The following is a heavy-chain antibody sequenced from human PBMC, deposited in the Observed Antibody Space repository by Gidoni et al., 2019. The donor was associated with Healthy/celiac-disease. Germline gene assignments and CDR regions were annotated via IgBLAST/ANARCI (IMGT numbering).Heavy chain of an antibody. D-gene: IGHD6-19*01. J-gene: IGHJ3*02. CDR1: GFTFSSYA. CDR2: ISGSGGST. V-gene: IGHV3-23*01. Sequence: EVQLLESGGGLVQPGGSLRLSCAASGFTFSSYAMSWVRQAPGKGLEWVSAISGSGGSTYYADSVKGRFTISRDNSKNTLYLQMNSLRAEDTAVYYCAKAQGGKWLVLEAFDIWGQGTMVTVSA. CDR3: AKAQGGKWLVLEAFDI.